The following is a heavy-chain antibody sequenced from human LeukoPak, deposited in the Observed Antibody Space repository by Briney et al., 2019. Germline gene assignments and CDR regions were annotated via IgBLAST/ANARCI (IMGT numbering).Heavy chain of an antibody. CDR3: AKDVGSWSRGAFDY. J-gene: IGHJ4*02. CDR2: ISGSGGST. V-gene: IGHV3-23*01. D-gene: IGHD6-13*01. Sequence: GGSLRLSCAASGFTFSNYAMSWVRQAPGKGLEWVSAISGSGGSTYYADSVKGRLTISRDNSKNTLYLQMNSLRAEDMALYYCAKDVGSWSRGAFDYWGQGTLVTASS. CDR1: GFTFSNYA.